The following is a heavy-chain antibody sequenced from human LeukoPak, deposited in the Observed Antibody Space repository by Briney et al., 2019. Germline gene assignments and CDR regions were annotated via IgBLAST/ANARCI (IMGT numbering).Heavy chain of an antibody. CDR1: GYTFTGYY. CDR2: INPDSGDT. V-gene: IGHV1-2*02. J-gene: IGHJ4*02. CDR3: TRDINVVVAASDY. Sequence: ASMKVSCKTSGYTFTGYYLHWVRQAPGQGLEWMGWINPDSGDTNYAQKFQGRVTMTRDTSISTAYMELSSLRSDDTAVYYCTRDINVVVAASDYWGQGTLVTVSS. D-gene: IGHD2-15*01.